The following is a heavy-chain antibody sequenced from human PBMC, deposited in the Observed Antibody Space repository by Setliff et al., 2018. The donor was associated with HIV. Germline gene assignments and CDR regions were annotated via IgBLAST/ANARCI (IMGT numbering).Heavy chain of an antibody. J-gene: IGHJ4*02. CDR3: AGANFWSGYYGY. D-gene: IGHD3-3*01. CDR1: GGSFSGYY. Sequence: RLPETLSLTCVVYGGSFSGYYWSWIRQPPGKGLEWIGEINHSGSTNYNPSVKSRVTISVDTSKNQFSLKLSSVTAADTAVYYCAGANFWSGYYGYWGQGTLVTVSS. CDR2: INHSGST. V-gene: IGHV4-34*01.